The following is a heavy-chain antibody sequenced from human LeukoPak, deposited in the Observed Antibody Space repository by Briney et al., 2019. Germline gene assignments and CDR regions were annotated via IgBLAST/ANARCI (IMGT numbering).Heavy chain of an antibody. CDR2: ISGSGGST. CDR1: GFTFSSYA. D-gene: IGHD6-19*01. J-gene: IGHJ4*02. Sequence: GGSLRLSCAASGFTFSSYAMSWVRQAAGKGLEWVSAISGSGGSTYYADSVKGRFTISRDNSKNTLDLQMNSLRAEDTAVYYCAKGLQWLVPRGFDYWGQGTLVTVSS. CDR3: AKGLQWLVPRGFDY. V-gene: IGHV3-23*01.